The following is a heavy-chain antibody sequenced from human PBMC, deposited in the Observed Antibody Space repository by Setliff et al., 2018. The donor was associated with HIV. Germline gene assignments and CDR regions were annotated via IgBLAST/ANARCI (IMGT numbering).Heavy chain of an antibody. CDR1: GFTFYNYA. D-gene: IGHD2-2*01. V-gene: IGHV3-23*01. CDR2: ILGGENDPT. CDR3: VKGQGFCSMTSCALDWFGP. J-gene: IGHJ5*02. Sequence: GGSLRLSCAASGFTFYNYAMYWVRQAPGKGLEWVSGILGGENDPTYYENSVMGRFIISRDNSKNTLYLHMNSLRVEDSAIYHCVKGQGFCSMTSCALDWFGPWGQGTLVTVSS.